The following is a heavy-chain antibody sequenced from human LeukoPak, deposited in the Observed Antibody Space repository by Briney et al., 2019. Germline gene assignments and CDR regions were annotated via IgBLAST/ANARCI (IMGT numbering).Heavy chain of an antibody. CDR2: SRYDGNNN. J-gene: IGHJ3*01. D-gene: IGHD3-22*01. V-gene: IGHV3-30*02. Sequence: GGSLRLSCATSGFNFNTYGMHWARQAPGKGLEWVAFSRYDGNNNYYADSVRGRFTTSRDNSKNTVYLQMNSLRPEDTAVYYCARHANTMIASEGRGLHWGQGTLVTVSS. CDR3: ARHANTMIASEGRGLH. CDR1: GFNFNTYG.